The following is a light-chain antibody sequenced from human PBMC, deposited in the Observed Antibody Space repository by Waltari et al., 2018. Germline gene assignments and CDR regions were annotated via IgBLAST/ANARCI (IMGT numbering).Light chain of an antibody. CDR1: QSVSSSY. CDR3: QQYGSSGT. V-gene: IGKV3-20*01. J-gene: IGKJ1*01. CDR2: GTS. Sequence: EIVLTQSPGTLSLSPGERANLSCRASQSVSSSYLGWYQQKPGQAPRLLIYGTSNRATGIPDRFSGSGSGTDFTLTISRLEPEDFALYYCQQYGSSGTFGQGTKVEIK.